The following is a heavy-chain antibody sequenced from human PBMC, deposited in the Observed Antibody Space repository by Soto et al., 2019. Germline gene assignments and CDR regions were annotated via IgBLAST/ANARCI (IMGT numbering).Heavy chain of an antibody. CDR2: INAYNGNT. CDR3: ARVVVVNPPGYYHSMDV. Sequence: SVKVSCKACGYRVTSYGIAWALKDPGQGLEWMGWINAYNGNTNYAQNLQGRLTLTTDTSTTTAYMELRSLRSNDTAVYYCARVVVVNPPGYYHSMDVWGQGTTVTVSS. V-gene: IGHV1-18*01. CDR1: GYRVTSYG. D-gene: IGHD3-22*01. J-gene: IGHJ6*02.